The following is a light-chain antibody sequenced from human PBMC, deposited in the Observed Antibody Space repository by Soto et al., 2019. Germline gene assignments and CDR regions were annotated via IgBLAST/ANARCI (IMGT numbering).Light chain of an antibody. J-gene: IGKJ1*01. V-gene: IGKV3D-7*01. CDR3: QQDYNLPWT. Sequence: TESPGPLTLSPRGRVTLSCRVSQSVSSSYLTWYQQKPGQAPRLLIYGASTRATGIPARFSGSGSGTDFTLTISSLQPEDFAVYYCQQDYNLPWTFGQGTKVDIK. CDR1: QSVSSSY. CDR2: GAS.